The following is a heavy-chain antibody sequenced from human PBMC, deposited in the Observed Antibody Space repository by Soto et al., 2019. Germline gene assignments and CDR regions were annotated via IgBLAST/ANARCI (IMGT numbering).Heavy chain of an antibody. CDR1: GGSFIGYY. J-gene: IGHJ5*02. V-gene: IGHV4-34*01. Sequence: SETLSLTCAVDGGSFIGYYWSWIRQPPGKGLEWIGEINHSGSTNYNPSLKSRVTISVDTSKNQFSLKLSSVTAADTAVYYCARHKVPLRSLNWFDPWGQGTLVTVSS. CDR2: INHSGST. CDR3: ARHKVPLRSLNWFDP.